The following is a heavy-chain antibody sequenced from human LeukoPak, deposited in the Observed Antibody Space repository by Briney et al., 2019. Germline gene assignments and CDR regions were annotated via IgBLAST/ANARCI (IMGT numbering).Heavy chain of an antibody. V-gene: IGHV1-18*01. D-gene: IGHD5-12*01. Sequence: ASVKVSCKASGYTFTNYGITWVRQVPGQGLEWMGWISASNGDTHYSEKFQDRITVTTDTSTSTAYMELRSLVSDDTAVYYCAREDIVATMSAFDIWGQGTMVTVSS. J-gene: IGHJ3*02. CDR1: GYTFTNYG. CDR3: AREDIVATMSAFDI. CDR2: ISASNGDT.